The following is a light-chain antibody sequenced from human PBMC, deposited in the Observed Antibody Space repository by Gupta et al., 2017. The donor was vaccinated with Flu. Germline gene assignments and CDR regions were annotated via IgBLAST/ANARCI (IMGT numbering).Light chain of an antibody. Sequence: QSALTQPAPVSGSPGQSLTISCPGTSSDVGSYNLVSWYQQHPGKAPKLMIYEGSKRPSGVSNRFSGSKSGNTASLTISGLQAEDEADYYCCSYAGSSTHVVFGGGTKLTVL. J-gene: IGLJ2*01. CDR1: SSDVGSYNL. CDR2: EGS. V-gene: IGLV2-23*01. CDR3: CSYAGSSTHVV.